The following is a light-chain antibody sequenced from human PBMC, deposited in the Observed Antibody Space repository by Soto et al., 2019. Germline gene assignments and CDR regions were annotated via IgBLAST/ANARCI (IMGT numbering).Light chain of an antibody. J-gene: IGLJ1*01. V-gene: IGLV2-8*01. CDR2: EVT. CDR3: SSYVGSTPYV. Sequence: QSALTQPPSASGSPGQSVTISCTGTSSDVGGYNYVSWYQQHPGKAPKLMIYEVTKRPSGVPDRFSGSKSGNTASLTVSGLQAEDEADYYCSSYVGSTPYVFGTGTRVAVL. CDR1: SSDVGGYNY.